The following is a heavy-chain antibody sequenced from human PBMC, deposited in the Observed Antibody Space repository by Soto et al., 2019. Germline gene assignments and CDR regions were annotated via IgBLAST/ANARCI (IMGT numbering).Heavy chain of an antibody. V-gene: IGHV1-69*04. CDR3: AGDPDSHYNDSHASSYP. D-gene: IGHD4-4*01. CDR2: IIPIIGII. J-gene: IGHJ5*02. CDR1: GGTFSTYT. Sequence: ASVKVSCKASGGTFSTYTITWVRQAPGQGLEWMGRIIPIIGIINYAQKFQGRVTISADKFTGTAYMELTGLRSDDTAVYYCAGDPDSHYNDSHASSYPWGQGTPVTVDS.